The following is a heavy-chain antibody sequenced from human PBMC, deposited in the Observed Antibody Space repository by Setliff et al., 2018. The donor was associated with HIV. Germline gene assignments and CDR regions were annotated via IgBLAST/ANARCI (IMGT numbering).Heavy chain of an antibody. CDR3: ARRDYNFSGTFDI. Sequence: SETLSLTCTVSGGSMTSFYWGWIRQPPGKGLEWIGNIHGGGSTTYSPSLRSRVTISLDTSKNQFSLRLDSVTAADTAVYYCARRDYNFSGTFDIWGQGTMVTVSS. D-gene: IGHD3-3*01. J-gene: IGHJ3*02. CDR2: IHGGGST. V-gene: IGHV4-4*09. CDR1: GGSMTSFY.